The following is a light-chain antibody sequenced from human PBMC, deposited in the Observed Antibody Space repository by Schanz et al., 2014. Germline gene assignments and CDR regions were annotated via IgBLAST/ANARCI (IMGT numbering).Light chain of an antibody. CDR3: SSYVGSNNLDFV. CDR1: SSDVGRYNY. J-gene: IGLJ1*01. V-gene: IGLV2-8*01. CDR2: EVS. Sequence: QSALTQPPSASGSPGQSVTISCTGTSSDVGRYNYVSWYQQHPGKAPKLIIYEVSKWPSGVPDRFSGSKSGNTASLTVSGLQPEDEADYYCSSYVGSNNLDFVFGTGTKVTVL.